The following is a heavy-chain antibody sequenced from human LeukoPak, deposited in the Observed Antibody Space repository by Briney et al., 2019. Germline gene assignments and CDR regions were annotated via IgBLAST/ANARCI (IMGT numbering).Heavy chain of an antibody. CDR3: TTDDLSSSLDC. CDR1: GFTFSNYW. V-gene: IGHV3-15*01. J-gene: IGHJ4*02. CDR2: IKSKTDGGTT. Sequence: GGSLRLSCAASGFTFSNYWMSWVRQAPGKGLEWVGRIKSKTDGGTTDYAAPAKGRFTISRDDSKNTLYLQMNSLKTEDTAVYYCTTDDLSSSLDCWGQGTLVTVSS. D-gene: IGHD6-13*01.